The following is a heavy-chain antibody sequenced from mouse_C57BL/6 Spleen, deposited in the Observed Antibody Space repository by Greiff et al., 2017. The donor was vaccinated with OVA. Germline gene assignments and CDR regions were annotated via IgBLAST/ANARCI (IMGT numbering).Heavy chain of an antibody. CDR1: GYTFTDYY. CDR3: ARQGDFDE. J-gene: IGHJ2*01. CDR2: INPNNGGT. D-gene: IGHD3-3*01. Sequence: EVQLQQSGPELVKPGASVKISCKASGYTFTDYYMNWVKQSHGKSLEWIGDINPNNGGTSYNQKFKGKATLTVDKSSSTAYMELRSLTSEDSAVYYCARQGDFDEWGQGTTLTVSS. V-gene: IGHV1-26*01.